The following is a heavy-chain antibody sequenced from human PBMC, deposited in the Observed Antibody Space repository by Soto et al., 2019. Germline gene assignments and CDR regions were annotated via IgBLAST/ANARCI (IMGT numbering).Heavy chain of an antibody. CDR1: GGSVSSGSYY. Sequence: SETLSLTCTVSGGSVSSGSYYWSWIRQPPGKGLEWIGYIYYSGSTNYNPSLKSRVTISVDTSKNQFSLKLSSVTAADTAVYYCARANYARNAFDIWGQGTMVTVSS. CDR2: IYYSGST. V-gene: IGHV4-61*01. CDR3: ARANYARNAFDI. J-gene: IGHJ3*02. D-gene: IGHD1-7*01.